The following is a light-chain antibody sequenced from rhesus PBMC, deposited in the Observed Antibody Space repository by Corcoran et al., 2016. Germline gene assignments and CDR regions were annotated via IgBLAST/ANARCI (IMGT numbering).Light chain of an antibody. V-gene: IGKV1-28*03. J-gene: IGKJ2*01. CDR2: AAT. CDR1: QGISSH. CDR3: RQYKGYPYS. Sequence: DIQMTQSLSSLSASVGDTVTITCRASQGISSHLNWFQQKSGKAPKLLIYAATTLQSGVPSRFSGGGSGTDFTLTISSLQPEDFAAYYCRQYKGYPYSFGQGTKVEIK.